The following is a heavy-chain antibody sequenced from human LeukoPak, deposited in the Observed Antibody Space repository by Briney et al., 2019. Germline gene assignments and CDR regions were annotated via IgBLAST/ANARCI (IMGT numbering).Heavy chain of an antibody. J-gene: IGHJ5*02. CDR1: GFTFDDYA. CDR2: MNWNGVNT. D-gene: IGHD2-2*01. Sequence: GGSLRLSCAASGFTFDDYAMHWVRQGPGKGLEWVSGMNWNGVNTDYADSVKGRFTISRENAQNSLYLQMSSLRPEDTALYYCVKADCSSTSCLTVSWGQGTPVIVSS. CDR3: VKADCSSTSCLTVS. V-gene: IGHV3-9*01.